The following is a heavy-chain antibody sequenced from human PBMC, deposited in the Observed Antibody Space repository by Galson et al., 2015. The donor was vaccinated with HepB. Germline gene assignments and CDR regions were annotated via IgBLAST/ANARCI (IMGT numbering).Heavy chain of an antibody. CDR3: AKDKGPAAGGGDYFDF. CDR1: GFTFSTYG. D-gene: IGHD6-13*01. Sequence: SLRLSCAASGFTFSTYGMHWVRQAPGKGLEWVAVISFDGSKKYYADSVKGRFTISRDNSKNTLYLQMNSLRAEDTAVYYCAKDKGPAAGGGDYFDFWGQGTLVTVSS. J-gene: IGHJ4*02. CDR2: ISFDGSKK. V-gene: IGHV3-30*18.